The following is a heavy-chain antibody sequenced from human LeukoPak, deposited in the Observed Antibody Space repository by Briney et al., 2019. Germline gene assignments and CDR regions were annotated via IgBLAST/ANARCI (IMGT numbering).Heavy chain of an antibody. Sequence: GGSLRLSCAASGFTFSNAWMSWVRQAPGKGLEWVGRIKSKTDGGTTDYAAPVKGRFTISRDDSKNTLYLQMNSLKTEDTAVYYCTTLTYYDFWSGYYTEYYFDYWGQGTLVTVPS. CDR2: IKSKTDGGTT. J-gene: IGHJ4*02. D-gene: IGHD3-3*01. CDR3: TTLTYYDFWSGYYTEYYFDY. CDR1: GFTFSNAW. V-gene: IGHV3-15*01.